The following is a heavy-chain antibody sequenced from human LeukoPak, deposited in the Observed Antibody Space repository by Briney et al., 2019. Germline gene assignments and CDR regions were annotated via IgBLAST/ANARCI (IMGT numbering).Heavy chain of an antibody. CDR3: ARAPSSSGSYGSFDY. CDR1: GGTFSSYA. J-gene: IGHJ4*02. V-gene: IGHV1-69*05. Sequence: SVKVSCKASGGTFSSYAISWVRQAPGQGLEWMGGIIPIFGTANYAQKFQGRVTITTDESTSTAYMELSSLRPEDTAMYYCARAPSSSGSYGSFDYWGQGTLVTVSS. D-gene: IGHD1-26*01. CDR2: IIPIFGTA.